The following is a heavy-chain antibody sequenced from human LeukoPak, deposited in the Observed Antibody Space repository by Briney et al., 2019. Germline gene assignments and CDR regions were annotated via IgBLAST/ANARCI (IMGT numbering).Heavy chain of an antibody. D-gene: IGHD3-22*01. V-gene: IGHV4-39*07. J-gene: IGHJ4*02. CDR3: ARVTGYIVEDYFDY. CDR1: GGSISSSTFY. Sequence: SETLSLTCTVSGGSISSSTFYWGWIRQPPGKGLEWIGNIYYSGSTYYNPSLKSRVTISVDTSKNQFSLRLSSVTAADTAVYYCARVTGYIVEDYFDYWGQGTLVTVSS. CDR2: IYYSGST.